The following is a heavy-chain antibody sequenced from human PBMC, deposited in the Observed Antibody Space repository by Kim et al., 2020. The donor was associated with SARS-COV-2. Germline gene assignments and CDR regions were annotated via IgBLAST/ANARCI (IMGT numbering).Heavy chain of an antibody. CDR2: INAGNGNT. V-gene: IGHV1-3*01. CDR3: ARDGGLGLLWFGELFSGMDG. Sequence: ASVKVSCKASGYTFTSYAMHWVRQAPGQRLEWMGWINAGNGNTKYSQKFQGRVTITRDTSASTAYMELSSLRSEDTAVYYCARDGGLGLLWFGELFSGMDGGGQGNTVTVSS. J-gene: IGHJ6*02. D-gene: IGHD3-10*01. CDR1: GYTFTSYA.